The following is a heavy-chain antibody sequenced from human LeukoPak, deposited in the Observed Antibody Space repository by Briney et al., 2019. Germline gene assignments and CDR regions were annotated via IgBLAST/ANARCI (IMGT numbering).Heavy chain of an antibody. CDR3: AADRISMVRGYGIDV. J-gene: IGHJ6*04. Sequence: SSETLSLTSAVYGVSSSSSNWWSWVRQPPGKGLEWIGEIYHSGSTNYNPPLRSRVTRSVDKSKNQLSLKLSSVTAADTAVYYCAADRISMVRGYGIDVWGKGTTVTVST. D-gene: IGHD3-10*01. V-gene: IGHV4-4*02. CDR1: GVSSSSSNW. CDR2: IYHSGST.